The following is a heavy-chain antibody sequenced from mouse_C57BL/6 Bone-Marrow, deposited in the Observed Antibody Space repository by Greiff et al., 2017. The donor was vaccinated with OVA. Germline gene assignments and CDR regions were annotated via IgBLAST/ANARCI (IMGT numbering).Heavy chain of an antibody. J-gene: IGHJ4*01. CDR2: ISDGGSYT. Sequence: EVMLVESGGGLVKPGGSLKLSCAASGFTFSSYAMSWVRQTPEKRLEWVATISDGGSYTYYPDNVKGRFPISRDNAKNNLYLQMSQLKSEDTAMYYCARALLLRAYYYAMDYWGQGTSVTVSS. V-gene: IGHV5-4*03. CDR1: GFTFSSYA. D-gene: IGHD1-1*01. CDR3: ARALLLRAYYYAMDY.